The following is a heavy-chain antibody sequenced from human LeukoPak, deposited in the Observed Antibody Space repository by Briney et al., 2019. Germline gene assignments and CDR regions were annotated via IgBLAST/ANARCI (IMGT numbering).Heavy chain of an antibody. Sequence: PSETLSLTCTVSGESISNYYWSWIRQSPGKELEWIGYMYNRGSTIYNPSLKSRVTISTDTSKNQFSLRLTSVTAADTAVYYCARAEKAVTGTLDSWGQGTLITVSS. CDR1: GESISNYY. J-gene: IGHJ4*02. CDR3: ARAEKAVTGTLDS. D-gene: IGHD6-19*01. CDR2: MYNRGST. V-gene: IGHV4-59*01.